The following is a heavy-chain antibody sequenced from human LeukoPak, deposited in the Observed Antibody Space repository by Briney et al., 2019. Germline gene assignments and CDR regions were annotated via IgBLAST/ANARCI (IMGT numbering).Heavy chain of an antibody. CDR3: AMSSSWPALFDY. CDR2: MYDSGST. Sequence: PSETLSLTCTVSGGPIRSYSWNWIRQPPGRGLEWIGYMYDSGSTNYNPSLKSRVTISVDTSKNQFSLKLHSVTAADTAVYFCAMSSSWPALFDYWGQGTLVSVSS. D-gene: IGHD6-13*01. CDR1: GGPIRSYS. J-gene: IGHJ4*02. V-gene: IGHV4-59*01.